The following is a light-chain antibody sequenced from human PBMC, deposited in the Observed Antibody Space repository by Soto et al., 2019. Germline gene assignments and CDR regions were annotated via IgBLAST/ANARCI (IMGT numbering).Light chain of an antibody. J-gene: IGKJ1*01. CDR2: CAS. Sequence: IQGSQSPSSLAASLGDRVIITCRASRDISNYLAWYQHKPGKAPYLLIYCASSLQSGVPSRFSGSGSGTEFTLTISSLQPDDFATYYCQQYNSYSRTFGQGTKVDI. CDR3: QQYNSYSRT. CDR1: RDISNY. V-gene: IGKV1-16*01.